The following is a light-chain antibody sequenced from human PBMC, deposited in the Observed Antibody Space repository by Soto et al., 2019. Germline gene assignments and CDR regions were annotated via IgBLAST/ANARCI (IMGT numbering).Light chain of an antibody. V-gene: IGKV3-15*01. Sequence: EIVMTQSPATLSLSPGERATLSCRASQSISSNLAWYQQKPGQAPRLLIYGASTRAPDIPARFSGSGSGTDFALTISRVEPQDIAVYYCQQFHYWWTFGQGTKVDIK. J-gene: IGKJ1*01. CDR3: QQFHYWWT. CDR2: GAS. CDR1: QSISSN.